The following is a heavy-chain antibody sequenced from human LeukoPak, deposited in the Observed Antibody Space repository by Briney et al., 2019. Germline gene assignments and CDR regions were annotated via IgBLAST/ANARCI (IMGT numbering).Heavy chain of an antibody. CDR1: GFSFREHW. V-gene: IGHV3-7*02. Sequence: GGSLRLSCTVSGFSFREHWMSWVRQAPGKGLEWVGNIKEDGNEDYYVDSVEGRFVIFRDNAKNSLYLRMHSLRAEDTAVYYCTRGDRGYAESLYWGRGTLVTVSS. J-gene: IGHJ4*02. D-gene: IGHD5-12*01. CDR3: TRGDRGYAESLY. CDR2: IKEDGNED.